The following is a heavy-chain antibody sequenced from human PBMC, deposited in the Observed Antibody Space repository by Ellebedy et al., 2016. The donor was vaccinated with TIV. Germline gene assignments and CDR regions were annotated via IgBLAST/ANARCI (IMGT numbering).Heavy chain of an antibody. CDR2: ISGSGGST. Sequence: GESLKISCAASGFTFSSYAISWVRQAPGKGPEWVSAISGSGGSTYYADSVKGRFTISRDNSKNTLYLQVNSLRAEDTAVYYCARGGMQYFEYWGQGTLVTVSS. D-gene: IGHD3-16*01. J-gene: IGHJ4*02. CDR3: ARGGMQYFEY. V-gene: IGHV3-23*01. CDR1: GFTFSSYA.